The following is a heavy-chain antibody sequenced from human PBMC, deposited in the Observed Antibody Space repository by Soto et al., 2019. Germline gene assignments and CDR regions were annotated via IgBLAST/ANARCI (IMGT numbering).Heavy chain of an antibody. CDR1: GGLFSSFA. CDR2: IIPVFGTT. J-gene: IGHJ4*02. D-gene: IGHD3-16*01. Sequence: QEQLVQSGAEVTKPGSSVKVSCKDSGGLFSSFAISWVRQAPGQGLEWMGGIIPVFGTTNYAQKFQGRVTITADESTNTAYMELSSLTSDDTAMYYCARGGGPYVWFNEFWGQGTQVTVSS. V-gene: IGHV1-69*01. CDR3: ARGGGPYVWFNEF.